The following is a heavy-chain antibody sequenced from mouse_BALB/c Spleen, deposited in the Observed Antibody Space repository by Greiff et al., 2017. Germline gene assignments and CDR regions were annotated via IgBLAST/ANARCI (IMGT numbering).Heavy chain of an antibody. CDR1: GFTFSSYA. CDR3: ARGTYYGSSPSWFAY. Sequence: EVQLVESGGGLVKPGGSLKLSCAASGFTFSSYAMSWVRQTPEKRLEWVASISSGGSTYYPDSVKGRFTISRDNARNILYLQMSSLRSEDTAMYYCARGTYYGSSPSWFAYWGQGTLVTVSA. D-gene: IGHD1-1*01. V-gene: IGHV5-6-5*01. CDR2: ISSGGST. J-gene: IGHJ3*01.